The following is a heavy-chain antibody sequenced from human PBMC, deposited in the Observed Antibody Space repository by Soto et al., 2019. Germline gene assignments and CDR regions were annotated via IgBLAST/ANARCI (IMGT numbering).Heavy chain of an antibody. CDR1: GFTFSSYA. CDR2: ISGSGGST. CDR3: ATPARGWYSESDY. V-gene: IGHV3-23*01. Sequence: EVQLLESGGGLVQPGGSLRLSCAASGFTFSSYAMSWVRQAPGKGLEWVSVISGSGGSTYYADSVKGRFTISRDNSKNARYLQMTRLRAEDTAVYYCATPARGWYSESDYWGQGTLVTVSS. D-gene: IGHD6-19*01. J-gene: IGHJ4*02.